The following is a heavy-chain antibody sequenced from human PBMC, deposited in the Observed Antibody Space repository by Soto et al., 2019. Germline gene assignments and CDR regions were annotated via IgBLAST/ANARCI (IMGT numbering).Heavy chain of an antibody. V-gene: IGHV4-59*12. D-gene: IGHD4-17*01. CDR2: IYYGGST. J-gene: IGHJ3*02. CDR1: GDSISTDY. Sequence: SETLSLTCTVSGDSISTDYWSWIRQSPGKGLEWIGFIYYGGSTNYNPSLKSRVTISVDTSKNQFSLKLSSVTAADTAVYYCARDLFPYGDYGAFDIWGQGTMVTVSS. CDR3: ARDLFPYGDYGAFDI.